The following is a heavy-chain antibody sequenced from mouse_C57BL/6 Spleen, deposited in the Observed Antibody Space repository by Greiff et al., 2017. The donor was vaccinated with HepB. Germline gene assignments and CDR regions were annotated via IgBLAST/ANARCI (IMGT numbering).Heavy chain of an antibody. V-gene: IGHV1-26*01. CDR1: GYTFTDYY. J-gene: IGHJ4*01. Sequence: EVQLQQSGPELVKPGASVKISCKASGYTFTDYYMNWVKQSHGKSLEWIGDINPNNGGTSYNQKFKGKATLTVDKSSSTAYMELRSLTSEDSAVYYCARRRGSNYRYYAMDYWGQGTSVTVSS. CDR2: INPNNGGT. D-gene: IGHD2-5*01. CDR3: ARRRGSNYRYYAMDY.